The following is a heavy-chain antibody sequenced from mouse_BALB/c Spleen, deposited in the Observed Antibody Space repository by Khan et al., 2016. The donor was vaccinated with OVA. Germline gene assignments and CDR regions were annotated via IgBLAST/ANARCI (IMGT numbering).Heavy chain of an antibody. D-gene: IGHD2-14*01. J-gene: IGHJ3*01. CDR2: IWPGGST. CDR1: GFSLTTYG. CDR3: DRGGRYDWFGY. V-gene: IGHV2-9*02. Sequence: QLKQSGPGLVAPSQNLSITCTVSGFSLTTYGVHWVRQSPGKGLEWLGVIWPGGSTNYNSALMTSLNISKDNSTSQVFLQLNSPQNDDTAMYYCDRGGRYDWFGYWGQGTLVTVSA.